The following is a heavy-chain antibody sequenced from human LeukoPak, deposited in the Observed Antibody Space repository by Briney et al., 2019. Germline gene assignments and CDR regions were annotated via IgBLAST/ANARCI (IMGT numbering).Heavy chain of an antibody. V-gene: IGHV4-34*01. CDR3: ARGRLKRGFDP. CDR2: INHSGST. J-gene: IGHJ5*02. Sequence: SETLSLTCAVYGGSFSGYYWSWIRQPPGKGLEWIGEINHSGSTNYNPSLKSRVTISVDTSKNQFSLKLSSVTAADTAVYYCARGRLKRGFDPWGQGTLVTVSS. CDR1: GGSFSGYY. D-gene: IGHD6-25*01.